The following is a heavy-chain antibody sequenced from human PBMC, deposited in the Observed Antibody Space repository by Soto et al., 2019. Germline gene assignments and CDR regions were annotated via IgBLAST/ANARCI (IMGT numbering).Heavy chain of an antibody. Sequence: QVQLQESVPGLVKPSETLSLTCTVSGGSISSYYWSWIRQPPGKGLEWIGYIYYSGSTNYNPSLKSRVTISVDTSKNQFSLKLSSVTAADTAVYYCARDASHSGENWFDPWGQGTLVTVSS. D-gene: IGHD3-16*01. CDR1: GGSISSYY. CDR3: ARDASHSGENWFDP. J-gene: IGHJ5*02. CDR2: IYYSGST. V-gene: IGHV4-59*01.